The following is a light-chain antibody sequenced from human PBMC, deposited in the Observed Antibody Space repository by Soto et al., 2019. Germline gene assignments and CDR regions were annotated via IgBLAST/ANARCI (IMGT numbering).Light chain of an antibody. CDR3: QQYNNWPPWT. CDR1: QSVSSD. Sequence: EIVMTQSPATLSVSPGERATLSCRASQSVSSDLAWYQQKPGQAPRLLMYGASTRATGVPARFSGSGSGTEFTHTISSLQSEDCAVYYCQQYNNWPPWTFGQGTKVEIK. V-gene: IGKV3-15*01. J-gene: IGKJ1*01. CDR2: GAS.